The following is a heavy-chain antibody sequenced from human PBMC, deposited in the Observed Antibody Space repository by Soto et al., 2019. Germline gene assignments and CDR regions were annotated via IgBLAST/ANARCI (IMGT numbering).Heavy chain of an antibody. D-gene: IGHD3-9*01. Sequence: SETLSLTCTVSGGSISGYYWTWIRQPPGTGLKRIGEINHGGSTNYNPSIKSRVTISVDTSKTQFSMKLTSVTDADTAVYYCARDKMTGLFDYWGQGTLVTVSS. CDR1: GGSISGYY. V-gene: IGHV4-34*01. CDR3: ARDKMTGLFDY. J-gene: IGHJ4*02. CDR2: INHGGST.